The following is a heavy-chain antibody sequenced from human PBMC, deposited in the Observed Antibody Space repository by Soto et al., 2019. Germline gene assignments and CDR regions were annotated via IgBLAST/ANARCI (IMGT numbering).Heavy chain of an antibody. J-gene: IGHJ6*02. CDR3: GRQPGHCGSTTCFGYYSVDV. V-gene: IGHV4-39*01. Sequence: PSETLSVTCTVSSGSISSSSYSWGWIRQPPGKGLEWIGTIYYSGSTPYNPSLEGRVAISADTPNNQLSLRLSSVTAADTAVYYCGRQPGHCGSTTCFGYYSVDVWGQGTTVTVS. CDR1: SGSISSSSYS. D-gene: IGHD2-2*01. CDR2: IYYSGST.